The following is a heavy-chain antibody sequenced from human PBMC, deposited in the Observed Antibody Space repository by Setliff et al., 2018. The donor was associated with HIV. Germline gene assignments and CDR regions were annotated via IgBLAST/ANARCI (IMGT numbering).Heavy chain of an antibody. CDR2: IHATGGV. Sequence: SETLSLTCTVSGVSISSHSWSWIRQPAGERLEWIGRIHATGGVNYNPSLKSRVTVSIDTAKTQFSLNLTSVTAADTAVYYCARLRGYDYDWVDYWGQGTLVTVSS. CDR3: ARLRGYDYDWVDY. D-gene: IGHD3-16*01. J-gene: IGHJ4*02. CDR1: GVSISSHS. V-gene: IGHV4-4*07.